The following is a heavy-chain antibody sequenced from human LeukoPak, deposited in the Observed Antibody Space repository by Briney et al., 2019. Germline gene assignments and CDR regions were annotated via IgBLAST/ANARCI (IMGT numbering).Heavy chain of an antibody. J-gene: IGHJ4*02. CDR3: ARGVAAAGTRRGFDH. V-gene: IGHV1-2*02. CDR1: GYTFTGYY. D-gene: IGHD6-13*01. CDR2: INPNSGGT. Sequence: ASVKVSCKASGYTFTGYYIHWVRQAPGQGLEWMGWINPNSGGTNYAQKSQGRVTMTRDTSISTAYMEVSRLRSDDTAVYYCARGVAAAGTRRGFDHWGQGTLVTASS.